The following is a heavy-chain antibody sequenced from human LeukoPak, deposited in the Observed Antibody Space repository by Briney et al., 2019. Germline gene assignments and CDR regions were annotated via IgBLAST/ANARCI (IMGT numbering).Heavy chain of an antibody. Sequence: SETLSLTCAVYGGSFSGYYWSWIRQPPGKGLEWIGEINHSGSTNYNPSLKSRVTISVDTSKNQFSLKLSSVTAADTAVYYCARGVIAAAGTRSYFDYWGQGTLVTVSS. CDR2: INHSGST. CDR1: GGSFSGYY. CDR3: ARGVIAAAGTRSYFDY. J-gene: IGHJ4*02. D-gene: IGHD6-13*01. V-gene: IGHV4-34*01.